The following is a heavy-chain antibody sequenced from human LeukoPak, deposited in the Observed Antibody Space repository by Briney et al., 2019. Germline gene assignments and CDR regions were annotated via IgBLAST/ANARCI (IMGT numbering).Heavy chain of an antibody. CDR2: INWDGSST. V-gene: IGHV3-20*04. J-gene: IGHJ4*02. CDR1: GFTFDDYG. D-gene: IGHD6-25*01. CDR3: ARAPLAAYYFDY. Sequence: GGSLRLSCAASGFTFDDYGMNWVRQAPGKGLEWVSGINWDGSSTGYADSVKGRFTISRDNAKKSLFLQMNSLRAEDTALYYCARAPLAAYYFDYWGQGTPVTVSS.